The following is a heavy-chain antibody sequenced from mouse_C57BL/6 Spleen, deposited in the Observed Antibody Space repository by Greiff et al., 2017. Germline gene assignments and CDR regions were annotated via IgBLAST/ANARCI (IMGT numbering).Heavy chain of an antibody. J-gene: IGHJ2*01. Sequence: QVKLQQSGAELARPGASVKMSCKASGYTITSYTMHWVKQRPGKGLEWIGYINTSSGYTKYNQKFKDKATLTADKSSSTAYMQLSSLTSEDSAVYYWARASSSGYFDYWGQGTTLTVSS. CDR2: INTSSGYT. CDR1: GYTITSYT. CDR3: ARASSSGYFDY. D-gene: IGHD3-2*02. V-gene: IGHV1-4*01.